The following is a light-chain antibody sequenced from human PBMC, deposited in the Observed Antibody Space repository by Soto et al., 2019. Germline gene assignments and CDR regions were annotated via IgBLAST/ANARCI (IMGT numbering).Light chain of an antibody. V-gene: IGLV4-69*01. CDR1: AGHSKYA. CDR2: LNSDGSH. CDR3: QTWVSGIRV. Sequence: QPVLTQSPSASASLGASVKLTCTLTAGHSKYAIAWHQQQPEKGPRYLMKLNSDGSHNKGDGIPDRFSGSSSGAEHYLTISSLQSKDEADYYCQTWVSGIRVFGGGTKLTVL. J-gene: IGLJ3*02.